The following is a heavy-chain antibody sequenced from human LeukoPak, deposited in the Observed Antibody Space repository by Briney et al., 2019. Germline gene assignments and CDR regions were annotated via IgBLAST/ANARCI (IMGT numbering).Heavy chain of an antibody. J-gene: IGHJ4*02. CDR1: GGSISSYY. V-gene: IGHV4-59*01. CDR3: ARAFRYDWRVIDY. Sequence: SETLSLTCTASGGSISSYYWSWIRQPPGKGLEWIGYIYYSGSTNYNPSLKSRVTISVDTSKNQFSLKLSSVTAADTAVYYCARAFRYDWRVIDYWGQGTLVTVSS. CDR2: IYYSGST. D-gene: IGHD3-3*01.